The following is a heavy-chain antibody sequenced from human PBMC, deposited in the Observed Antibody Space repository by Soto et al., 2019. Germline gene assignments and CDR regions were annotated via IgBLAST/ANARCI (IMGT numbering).Heavy chain of an antibody. V-gene: IGHV1-69*02. CDR1: GGTFSSYT. D-gene: IGHD3-3*01. J-gene: IGHJ6*03. CDR2: IIPILGIA. Sequence: GASVKVSCKASGGTFSSYTISWVRQAPGQGLEWMGRIIPILGIANYAQKFQGRVTITADKSTSTAYMELSSLRSEDTAVYYCARKYDLYYDFWSGYPPDYYYYYMDVWGKGTTVTVSS. CDR3: ARKYDLYYDFWSGYPPDYYYYYMDV.